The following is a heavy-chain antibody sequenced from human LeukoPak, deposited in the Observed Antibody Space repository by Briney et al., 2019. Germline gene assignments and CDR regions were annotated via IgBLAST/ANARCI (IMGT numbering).Heavy chain of an antibody. CDR2: ISKDGSDK. J-gene: IGHJ4*02. CDR3: AKESCTMTNCLGD. V-gene: IGHV3-30*18. D-gene: IGHD2-8*01. Sequence: PGRFLRLSCAASGFTFSSFVMHWVRQAPGKGLEWVAVISKDGSDKYYVDSVKGRFAISRDNSRNTLYLQMNSLRAEDTAVYFCAKESCTMTNCLGDWGQGTLVTVSS. CDR1: GFTFSSFV.